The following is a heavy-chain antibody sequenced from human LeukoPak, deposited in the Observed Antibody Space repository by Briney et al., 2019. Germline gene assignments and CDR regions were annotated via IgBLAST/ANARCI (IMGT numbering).Heavy chain of an antibody. Sequence: GGSLRLSCAASGFTFSSYEMNWARQAPGKGLEWVSYISSSGSTIYYADSVKGRFTISRDNAKNSLYLQMNSLRAEDTAVYYCARNRGGGGGRNAAFDIWGQGTMVTVSS. CDR3: ARNRGGGGGRNAAFDI. D-gene: IGHD1-26*01. CDR2: ISSSGSTI. J-gene: IGHJ3*02. CDR1: GFTFSSYE. V-gene: IGHV3-48*03.